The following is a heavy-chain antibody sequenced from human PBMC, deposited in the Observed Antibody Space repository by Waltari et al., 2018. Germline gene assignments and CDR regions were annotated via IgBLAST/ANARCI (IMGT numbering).Heavy chain of an antibody. CDR1: TFTGYY. CDR2: INPNSGGT. CDR3: AREFDRRVLLWFRDTEGVEFDP. J-gene: IGHJ5*02. Sequence: TFTGYYMHWVRQAPGQGLEWMGWINPNSGGTNYAQKFQGRVTMTRDTSISTAYMELSRLRSDDTAVYYCAREFDRRVLLWFRDTEGVEFDPWGQGTLVTVSS. V-gene: IGHV1-2*02. D-gene: IGHD3-10*01.